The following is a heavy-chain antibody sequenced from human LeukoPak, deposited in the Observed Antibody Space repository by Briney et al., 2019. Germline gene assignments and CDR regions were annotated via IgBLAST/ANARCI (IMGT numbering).Heavy chain of an antibody. D-gene: IGHD6-13*01. Sequence: SETLSVTCTVSGGSISSSSYYWGWIRQPPGKGLEWIGSIYYSGSTYYNPSLKSRVTISVDTSKNQFSLKLSSVTAADTAVYYCARVSGYSSSWYLKAYFDYWGQGTLVTVSS. CDR3: ARVSGYSSSWYLKAYFDY. CDR1: GGSISSSSYY. CDR2: IYYSGST. J-gene: IGHJ4*02. V-gene: IGHV4-39*07.